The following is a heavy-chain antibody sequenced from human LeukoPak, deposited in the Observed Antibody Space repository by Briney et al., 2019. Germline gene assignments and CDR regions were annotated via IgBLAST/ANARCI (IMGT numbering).Heavy chain of an antibody. CDR3: ARGDSLDY. D-gene: IGHD2-21*01. Sequence: SQTLSLTCAISGDSVSSNNTIWNWIRQSSSRGLEWLGRTYYRSKWYYDYAVSVKSRITINPDTSKNQFSLQLNSVTPEDTAVYYCARGDSLDYWGQGTLVTVSS. CDR2: TYYRSKWYY. V-gene: IGHV6-1*01. J-gene: IGHJ4*02. CDR1: GDSVSSNNTI.